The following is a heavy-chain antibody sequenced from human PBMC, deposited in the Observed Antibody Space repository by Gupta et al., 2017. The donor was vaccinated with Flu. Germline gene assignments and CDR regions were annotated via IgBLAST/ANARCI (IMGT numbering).Heavy chain of an antibody. CDR3: TTDPYSDYATGKFDP. V-gene: IGHV3-15*01. J-gene: IGHJ5*02. CDR2: IKSKTDGATT. Sequence: MSWVRQAPGKGLEWVGRIKSKTDGATTDYAAPVKGRFTISRDDSKNTLYLLMNSLKTEDTAVYYCTTDPYSDYATGKFDPWGQGTLVTVSS. D-gene: IGHD4-17*01.